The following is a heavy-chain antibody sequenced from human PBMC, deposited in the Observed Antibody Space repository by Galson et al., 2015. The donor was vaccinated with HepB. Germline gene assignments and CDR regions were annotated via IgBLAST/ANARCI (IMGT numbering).Heavy chain of an antibody. V-gene: IGHV3-30-3*01. CDR2: ILYDGSNK. D-gene: IGHD1-26*01. Sequence: SLRLSCAASGFTFNNYDMHWVRQAPGKGLEWVAVILYDGSNKYYADSVKGRFTISRDTSKNTLYLQMDSLRPEDTAIYYCARAGAGTYYLTGDYWGQGILVTVSS. CDR3: ARAGAGTYYLTGDY. CDR1: GFTFNNYD. J-gene: IGHJ4*02.